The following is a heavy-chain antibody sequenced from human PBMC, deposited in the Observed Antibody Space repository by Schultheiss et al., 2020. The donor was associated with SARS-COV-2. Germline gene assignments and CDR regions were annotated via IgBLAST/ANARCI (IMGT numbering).Heavy chain of an antibody. CDR2: INHSGST. D-gene: IGHD6-6*01. CDR3: ARLHIAARPYWYFDL. Sequence: SQTLSLTCTVSGGSISSYYWSWIRQPAGKGLEWIGEINHSGSTNYNPSLKSRVTISVDTSKNQFSLKLSSVTAADTAVYYCARLHIAARPYWYFDLWGRGTLVTVSS. J-gene: IGHJ2*01. CDR1: GGSISSYY. V-gene: IGHV4-59*08.